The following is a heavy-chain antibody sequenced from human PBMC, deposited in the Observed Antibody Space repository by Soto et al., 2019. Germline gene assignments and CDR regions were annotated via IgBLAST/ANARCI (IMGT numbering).Heavy chain of an antibody. V-gene: IGHV4-30-4*01. CDR2: IYYSGST. D-gene: IGHD2-2*01. CDR1: GGSISSGDYY. Sequence: SETLSLTCTVSGGSISSGDYYWSWIRQPPGKGLEWIGYIYYSGSTYYNPSLKSRVTISVDTSKNQFSLKLSSVTAADTAVYYCARVVPATPNWFDPWGQGTLVTAPQ. CDR3: ARVVPATPNWFDP. J-gene: IGHJ5*02.